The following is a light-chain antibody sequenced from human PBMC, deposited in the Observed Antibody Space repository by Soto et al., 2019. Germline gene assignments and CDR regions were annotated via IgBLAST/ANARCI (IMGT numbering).Light chain of an antibody. CDR3: QQYNNWPPIT. CDR2: DTS. V-gene: IGKV3-15*01. J-gene: IGKJ5*01. CDR1: QSVSIK. Sequence: EIVMTQSPATLSVSPGERATLSCRASQSVSIKLAWYQQKPGQAPRLLIYDTSTRATGIPARFSGSGSGTEFTLNISRPPSEDFAVYYCQQYNNWPPITFGQGTRLEIK.